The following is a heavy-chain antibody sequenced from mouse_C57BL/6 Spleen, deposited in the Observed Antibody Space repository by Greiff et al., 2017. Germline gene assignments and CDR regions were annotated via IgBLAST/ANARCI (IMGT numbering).Heavy chain of an antibody. D-gene: IGHD2-2*01. CDR2: INPNYGTT. J-gene: IGHJ4*01. CDR3: ARGEVTTRYYDAMDY. V-gene: IGHV1-39*01. CDR1: GYSFTDYN. Sequence: VQLQQSGPELVKPGASVKISCKASGYSFTDYNMNWVKQSNGKSLEWIGVINPNYGTTSYNQKFKVKATLTVDQSSSTAYMHLNSLTSENSAVSYCARGEVTTRYYDAMDYWGQGTSVTVSS.